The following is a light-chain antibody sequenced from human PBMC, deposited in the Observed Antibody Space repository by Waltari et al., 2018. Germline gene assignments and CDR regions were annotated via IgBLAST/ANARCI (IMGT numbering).Light chain of an antibody. V-gene: IGKV4-1*01. Sequence: DIVMTQSPDSLAVSLGERATINCKASKSVLYNSKNKNYLAWYQHKPGQPPKLLISWASTRESGVPDRFSGSGSGTDFTLTISSLQAEDVAVYYCQQYYTILRTFGQGTKVEI. CDR2: WAS. CDR1: KSVLYNSKNKNY. CDR3: QQYYTILRT. J-gene: IGKJ1*01.